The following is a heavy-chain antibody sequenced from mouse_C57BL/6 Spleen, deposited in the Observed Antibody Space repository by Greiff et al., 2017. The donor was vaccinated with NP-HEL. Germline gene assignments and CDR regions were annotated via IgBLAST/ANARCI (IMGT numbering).Heavy chain of an antibody. D-gene: IGHD1-1*01. CDR2: IDPNSGGT. J-gene: IGHJ3*01. CDR1: GYTFTSYW. Sequence: QVHVKQPGAELVKPGASVKLSCKASGYTFTSYWMHWVKQRPGRGLEWIGRIDPNSGGTTYNEKFKSKATLTVDKPSSTAYMQLSSLTSEDSAVYYCARGAYYGSSWFAYWGQGTLVTVSA. V-gene: IGHV1-72*01. CDR3: ARGAYYGSSWFAY.